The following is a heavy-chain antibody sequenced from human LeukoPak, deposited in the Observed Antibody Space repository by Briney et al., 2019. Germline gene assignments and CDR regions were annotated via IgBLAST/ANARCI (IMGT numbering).Heavy chain of an antibody. CDR1: GGSISSSSYY. Sequence: SETLSLTCTVSGGSISSSSYYWGWIRQPPGKGLEWIGNIYYSGNTYYNPSLKSRVTISVDTSKNQFSLKLSSVTAADTAVYYCARRSWFGELHSGVWYFDYWGQGTLVTVSS. V-gene: IGHV4-39*07. CDR2: IYYSGNT. CDR3: ARRSWFGELHSGVWYFDY. D-gene: IGHD3-10*01. J-gene: IGHJ4*02.